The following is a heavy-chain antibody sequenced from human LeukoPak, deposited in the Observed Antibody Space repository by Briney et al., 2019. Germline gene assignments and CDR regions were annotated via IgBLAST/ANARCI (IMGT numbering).Heavy chain of an antibody. CDR3: ARGRVVIARYYFDY. CDR2: IYYSGST. V-gene: IGHV4-59*12. J-gene: IGHJ4*02. D-gene: IGHD2-21*01. CDR1: GGSISSYY. Sequence: KASETLSLTCTVSGGSISSYYWSWIRQPPGKGLEWIGYIYYSGSTNYNPSLKSRVTISVDTSKNQFSLKLSSVTAADTAVYYCARGRVVIARYYFDYWGQGTLVTVSS.